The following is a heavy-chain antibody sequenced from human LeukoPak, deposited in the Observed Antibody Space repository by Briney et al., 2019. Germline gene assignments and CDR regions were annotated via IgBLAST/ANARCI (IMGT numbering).Heavy chain of an antibody. Sequence: PSETLSLTCTVSGGSISSYYWSWIRQPPGKGLEWIGYIYYSGSTNYGPSLKSRVTISVGTSKNQFSLKLSSVTAADTAVYYCARDRPGILTGYYNYWGQGTLVTVSS. D-gene: IGHD3-9*01. CDR2: IYYSGST. CDR1: GGSISSYY. J-gene: IGHJ4*02. V-gene: IGHV4-59*12. CDR3: ARDRPGILTGYYNY.